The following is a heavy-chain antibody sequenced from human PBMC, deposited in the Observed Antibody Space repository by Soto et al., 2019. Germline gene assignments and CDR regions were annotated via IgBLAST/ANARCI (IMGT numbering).Heavy chain of an antibody. CDR3: ARVDCSGGYCYSRDLFDY. D-gene: IGHD2-15*01. CDR2: IYYSGST. J-gene: IGHJ4*02. Sequence: PSGTLSLTCTVSGGSISRGGYYWSWIRQHPGKSQERIGYIYYSGSTYYNPSLKSRVTISVDTSKNQFTLKLSSVTAADTVVYYCARVDCSGGYCYSRDLFDYCGQGTLVLVSS. V-gene: IGHV4-31*03. CDR1: GGSISRGGYY.